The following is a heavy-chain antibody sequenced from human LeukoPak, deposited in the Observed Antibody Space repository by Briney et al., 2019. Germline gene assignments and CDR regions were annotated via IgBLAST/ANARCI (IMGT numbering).Heavy chain of an antibody. D-gene: IGHD1-26*01. V-gene: IGHV1-18*01. CDR3: ARIGGSGSYGVYYYFDY. CDR1: GYTFPSYG. J-gene: IGHJ4*02. Sequence: ASVKVSCQASGYTFPSYGISWVRQAPGQGLEWMGWISAYNGNTNYAQKLQGRVTMTTDTSTSTAYMELRSLRSDDTAVYYCARIGGSGSYGVYYYFDYWGQGTLVTVSS. CDR2: ISAYNGNT.